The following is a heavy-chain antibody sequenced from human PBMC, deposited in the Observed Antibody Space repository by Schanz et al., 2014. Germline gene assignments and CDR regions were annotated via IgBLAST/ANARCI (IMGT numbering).Heavy chain of an antibody. CDR1: GYTFTNYA. Sequence: QVQLVQSGSELKKPGASVKVSCKASGYTFTNYAINWVRQAPGQGLEWMGWINTNTGSPTHAQAFRGRFVFSLDTSLSTAYLEIKNLKPDDTAIYYCARGVQNTFDPWGQGTLVSV. V-gene: IGHV7-4-1*02. D-gene: IGHD6-6*01. CDR2: INTNTGSP. CDR3: ARGVQNTFDP. J-gene: IGHJ5*02.